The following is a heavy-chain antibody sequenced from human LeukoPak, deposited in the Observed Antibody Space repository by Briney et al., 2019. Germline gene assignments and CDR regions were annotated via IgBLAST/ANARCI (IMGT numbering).Heavy chain of an antibody. D-gene: IGHD6-6*01. CDR3: ARGREYSSSYYFYYYYMDV. V-gene: IGHV7-4-1*02. CDR1: GYTFTGYY. CDR2: INTNTGNP. Sequence: ASVKVSCKASGYTFTGYYIHWVRQAPGQGLEWMGWINTNTGNPTYAQGFTGRFVFSLDTSVRTAYLQISSLKAEDTAVYYCARGREYSSSYYFYYYYMDVWGKGATVIVSS. J-gene: IGHJ6*03.